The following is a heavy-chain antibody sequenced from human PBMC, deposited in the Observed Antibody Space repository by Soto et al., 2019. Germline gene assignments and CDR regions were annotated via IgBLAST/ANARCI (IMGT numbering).Heavy chain of an antibody. V-gene: IGHV3-48*02. CDR3: ARDLGWAFDS. CDR2: ISGGGRPI. J-gene: IGHJ4*02. CDR1: GFTFSTFS. D-gene: IGHD6-19*01. Sequence: EVQLVESGGGSVQPGGSLRLSCAASGFTFSTFSMNWDRQAPGRGLEWISYISGGGRPISYADSVKGRFTISRDNAKNSLYLQMDSLTHEDTAVYYFARDLGWAFDSWGQGTLVTVSS.